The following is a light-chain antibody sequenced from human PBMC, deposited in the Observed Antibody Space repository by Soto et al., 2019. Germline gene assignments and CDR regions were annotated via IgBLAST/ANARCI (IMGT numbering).Light chain of an antibody. CDR3: QQYGGSPLYS. CDR1: QSVDSSY. J-gene: IGKJ2*01. Sequence: ETVLTQSPATLSLSPGERATLSCRASQSVDSSYLAWYHQRPGQAPRLLIYGASNRATGIPDRFGGSGSGTDFNLTISRLEPEDSAVYYCQQYGGSPLYSFGQGTKLEIK. CDR2: GAS. V-gene: IGKV3-20*01.